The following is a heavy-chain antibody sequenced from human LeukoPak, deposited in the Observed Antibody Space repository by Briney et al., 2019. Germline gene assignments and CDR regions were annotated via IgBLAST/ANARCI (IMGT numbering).Heavy chain of an antibody. CDR1: GFTFSSYG. V-gene: IGHV3-48*04. D-gene: IGHD5-18*01. CDR3: ARDVGYRYAQMFFDI. Sequence: KAGGSLRLSCAASGFTFSSYGMHWARQAPGKGLEWISYISSSGSAMYYADSVKGRFTISRDNAKNSLYLQMNSLRAEDTAMYYCARDVGYRYAQMFFDIWGQGTMVTVSS. J-gene: IGHJ3*02. CDR2: ISSSGSAM.